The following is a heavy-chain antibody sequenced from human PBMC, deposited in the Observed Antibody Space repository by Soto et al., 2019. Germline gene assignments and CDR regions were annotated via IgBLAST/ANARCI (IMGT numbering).Heavy chain of an antibody. V-gene: IGHV3-23*01. CDR2: ISGSGGST. CDR1: GFKFSSYG. J-gene: IGHJ4*02. CDR3: AKTGGLSSSWYRGYYFDY. D-gene: IGHD6-13*01. Sequence: GGSLRLSCEASGFKFSSYGMSWVRQAKGKGLEWVSTISGSGGSTYYADSVKGRFTISRDNSKNTLYLQMNSLRAEDTAVYYCAKTGGLSSSWYRGYYFDYWGQGTLVTVSS.